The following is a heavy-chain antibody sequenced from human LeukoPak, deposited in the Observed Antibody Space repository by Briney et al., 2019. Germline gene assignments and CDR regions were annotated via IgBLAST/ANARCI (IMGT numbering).Heavy chain of an antibody. V-gene: IGHV4-39*07. CDR1: GGSISSSSYY. CDR3: ASASLAYCGGDCYYYWYFDL. D-gene: IGHD2-21*02. J-gene: IGHJ2*01. CDR2: IYYSGST. Sequence: PSETLSLTCTVSGGSISSSSYYWGWIRQPPGKGLEWIGSIYYSGSTYYNPSLKSRVTISVDRSKNQFSLKLSSVTAADTAVYYCASASLAYCGGDCYYYWYFDLWGRGTLVTVSS.